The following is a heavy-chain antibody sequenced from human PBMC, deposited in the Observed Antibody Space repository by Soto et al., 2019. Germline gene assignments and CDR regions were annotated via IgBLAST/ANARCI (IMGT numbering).Heavy chain of an antibody. V-gene: IGHV4-4*02. CDR3: ARLTHYDSSGRSDY. CDR2: IFHSGFT. D-gene: IGHD3-22*01. Sequence: PSETLSLTCAVCGGCISSGKWYTWVRKPPGKGLEWIGEIFHSGFTNYNPSLESRVTISEGKSKNQFSLRLTSVTAADTAVYYCARLTHYDSSGRSDYWGQGTLVTVSS. CDR1: GGCISSGKW. J-gene: IGHJ4*02.